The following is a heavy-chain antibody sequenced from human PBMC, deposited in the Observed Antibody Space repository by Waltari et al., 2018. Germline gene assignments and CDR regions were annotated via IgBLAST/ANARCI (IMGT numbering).Heavy chain of an antibody. CDR2: SNAGNGNT. CDR1: GYTFTSYA. Sequence: QVQLVQSGAEVKKPGASVKVSCKASGYTFTSYAMHWVRQAPGQRLEWMGWSNAGNGNTKYSQKFQGRVTITRDTSASTAYMELSSLRSEDTAVYYCARAVVAATPWFDYWGQGTLVTVSS. V-gene: IGHV1-3*01. J-gene: IGHJ4*02. D-gene: IGHD2-15*01. CDR3: ARAVVAATPWFDY.